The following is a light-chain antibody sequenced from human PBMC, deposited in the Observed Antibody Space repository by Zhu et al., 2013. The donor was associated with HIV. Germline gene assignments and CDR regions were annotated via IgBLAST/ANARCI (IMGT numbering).Light chain of an antibody. CDR1: RSISTY. V-gene: IGKV1-39*01. CDR2: TAS. Sequence: DIQMIQSPSSLSASVGDRVSITCRASRSISTYLNWYQQKPGRAPKLLIFTASNLQTGVPSRFSGTGSGTHFTLTITGLQPEDFATYFCQQSFTTPPFTFGPGTRVDLK. J-gene: IGKJ3*01. CDR3: QQSFTTPPFT.